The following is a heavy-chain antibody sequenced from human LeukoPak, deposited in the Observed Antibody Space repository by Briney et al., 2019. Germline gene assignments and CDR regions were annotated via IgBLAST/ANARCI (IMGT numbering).Heavy chain of an antibody. CDR1: GFTFSSYA. Sequence: QSGGSLRLSCAASGFTFSSYAMNWVRQAPGKGLDWVSSLSSSGDNTYYADSVKGRFTISRDNSKNTLYLQMNSLRAEDTAIYYCAPDPNKWLRHYWGQGTLVTVSS. CDR3: APDPNKWLRHY. J-gene: IGHJ4*02. V-gene: IGHV3-23*01. D-gene: IGHD5-12*01. CDR2: LSSSGDNT.